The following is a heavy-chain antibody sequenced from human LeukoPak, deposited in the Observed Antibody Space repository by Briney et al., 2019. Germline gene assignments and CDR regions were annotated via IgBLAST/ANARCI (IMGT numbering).Heavy chain of an antibody. V-gene: IGHV3-23*01. CDR1: GFIFSSYA. CDR2: ISGSGEST. CDR3: AKGWEFRVVIPAAVS. D-gene: IGHD3-3*01. J-gene: IGHJ5*02. Sequence: GGSLRLSCEGSGFIFSSYAMTWVRQAPGKGLQWVSSISGSGESTYYADSMKGRFTISRDNSKNTLSLQMNSLRAEDTAVYFCAKGWEFRVVIPAAVSWGQGTLVTVSS.